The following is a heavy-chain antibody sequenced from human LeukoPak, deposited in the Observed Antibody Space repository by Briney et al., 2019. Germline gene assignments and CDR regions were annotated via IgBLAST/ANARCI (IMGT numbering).Heavy chain of an antibody. CDR2: ISGGGDSI. Sequence: GGSLRLSCATSGFTFHNYAMRWVRQAPGKGLEWVSGISGGGDSIVYADSVKGRFTISKDTSKNTLFLHLTSLRAEDTAVYYCARVGDSSGYYGYYYYYYGMDVWGQGTTVTVSS. CDR3: ARVGDSSGYYGYYYYYYGMDV. CDR1: GFTFHNYA. J-gene: IGHJ6*02. V-gene: IGHV3-23*01. D-gene: IGHD3-22*01.